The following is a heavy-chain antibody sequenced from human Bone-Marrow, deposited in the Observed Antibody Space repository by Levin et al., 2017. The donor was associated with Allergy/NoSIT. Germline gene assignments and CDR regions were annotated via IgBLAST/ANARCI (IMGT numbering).Heavy chain of an antibody. V-gene: IGHV1-69*02. Sequence: PKASVKVSCKGSGASFRTSSISWVRQGPGQGLEWMGRIIPIMGITNYAQKFKDRVTLSADTFDTSTTTVYMEVTRLMSEDTAVYYCASSANWHDGNYFDPWGQGTLVTVSS. CDR3: ASSANWHDGNYFDP. CDR2: IIPIMGIT. D-gene: IGHD1-1*01. CDR1: GASFRTSS. J-gene: IGHJ5*02.